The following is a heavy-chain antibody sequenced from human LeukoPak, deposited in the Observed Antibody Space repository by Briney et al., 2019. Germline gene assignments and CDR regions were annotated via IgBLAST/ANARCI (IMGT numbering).Heavy chain of an antibody. CDR1: GGSISSYY. D-gene: IGHD3-10*01. CDR3: ARGGYYGSGNDFRFDP. CDR2: IHYTGST. V-gene: IGHV4-59*01. Sequence: SETLSPTCTVSGGSISSYYWSWIRQSPGKGLECIGYIHYTGSTNYNPSLKSRVTISVETSKNQFSLKLKSVTAADTAVYYCARGGYYGSGNDFRFDPWGQGTLVTVSS. J-gene: IGHJ5*02.